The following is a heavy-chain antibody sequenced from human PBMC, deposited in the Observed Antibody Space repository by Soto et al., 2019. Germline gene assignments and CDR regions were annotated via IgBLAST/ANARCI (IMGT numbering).Heavy chain of an antibody. V-gene: IGHV3-21*01. CDR1: GFTFSSYS. CDR3: ARAGPLNIAAHRYYYYGMDV. Sequence: PGGSLRLSCAASGFTFSSYSMNWVRQAPGKGLEWVSSISSSSSYIYYADSVKGRFTISRDNAKNSLYLQMNSLRAEDTAVYYCARAGPLNIAAHRYYYYGMDVWGQGTTVTVSS. D-gene: IGHD6-6*01. CDR2: ISSSSSYI. J-gene: IGHJ6*02.